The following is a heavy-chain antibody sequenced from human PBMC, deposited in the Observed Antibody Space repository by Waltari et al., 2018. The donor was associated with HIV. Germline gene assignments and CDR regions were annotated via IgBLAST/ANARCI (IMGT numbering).Heavy chain of an antibody. D-gene: IGHD3-10*01. CDR1: GGSFSGYY. CDR3: ARGCINVRAFDI. CDR2: INHSGST. V-gene: IGHV4-34*01. J-gene: IGHJ3*02. Sequence: QVQLQQWGAGLLKPSETLSLTCAAYGGSFSGYYWSWIRQPPGKGLEWIGEINHSGSTNYNPSRKSRVTISVDTSKNQFSLKLSSVTAADTSVYYCARGCINVRAFDIWGQGTMVTVSS.